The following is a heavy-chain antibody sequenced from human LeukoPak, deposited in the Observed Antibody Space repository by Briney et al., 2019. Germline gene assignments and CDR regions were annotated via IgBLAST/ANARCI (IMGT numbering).Heavy chain of an antibody. V-gene: IGHV3-7*01. J-gene: IGHJ4*02. Sequence: PGGSLRLSCGASGFTFSTYWMSWLRQAPGKGLEWVANINQDGSEEYYVDSVKGRFTISRDNAKNSLYLHMNSLRAEDMATYYCARDRVWTVLYWGQGILVTVSS. CDR3: ARDRVWTVLY. CDR2: INQDGSEE. CDR1: GFTFSTYW. D-gene: IGHD2-8*01.